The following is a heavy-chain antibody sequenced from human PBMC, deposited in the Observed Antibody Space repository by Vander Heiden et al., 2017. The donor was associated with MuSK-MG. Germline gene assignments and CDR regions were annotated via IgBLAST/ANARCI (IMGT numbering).Heavy chain of an antibody. Sequence: EVQLVQSGSEVKRPGATVKISCRVSGFTFTDYYIHWVRQAPGKGLDWMGLVDPEDDQTIYAEKLQGRVTMTADTSTDTAFLEMPSLRSEDTAMYYCALAYTNVFGAKFRFEFWGQGTLLTVSS. CDR1: GFTFTDYY. D-gene: IGHD2-2*02. V-gene: IGHV1-69-2*01. J-gene: IGHJ4*02. CDR3: ALAYTNVFGAKFRFEF. CDR2: VDPEDDQT.